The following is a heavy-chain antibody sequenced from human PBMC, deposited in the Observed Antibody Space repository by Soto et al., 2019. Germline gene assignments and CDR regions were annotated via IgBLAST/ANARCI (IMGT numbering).Heavy chain of an antibody. Sequence: SETLSLTWAFSCYSISSGYYCGFIRQPPVKGLXWIGSIYRSGSTEYNPSLQSRVTISVETSKNQFSLKLSSVTAAETAVYYCARPLYYDSSGQFDYWGEGTLVTVSS. CDR3: ARPLYYDSSGQFDY. J-gene: IGHJ4*02. V-gene: IGHV4-38-2*01. D-gene: IGHD3-22*01. CDR1: CYSISSGYY. CDR2: IYRSGST.